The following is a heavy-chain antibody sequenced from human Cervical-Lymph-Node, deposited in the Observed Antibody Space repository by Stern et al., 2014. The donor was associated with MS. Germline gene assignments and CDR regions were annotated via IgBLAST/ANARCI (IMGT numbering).Heavy chain of an antibody. Sequence: VQLVQSGAEVKKPGESLKLSCKGSGYSFTSHWIGWVRQMPGTGLEWMGMIYPGDSDTRYSPSFQGQVTISADKSISTAYLQWSSRKASDTAIYYCARHQTDYKGRDYYCYGMDVWGQGTTVTVSS. J-gene: IGHJ6*02. CDR2: IYPGDSDT. CDR3: ARHQTDYKGRDYYCYGMDV. CDR1: GYSFTSHW. V-gene: IGHV5-51*01. D-gene: IGHD4-11*01.